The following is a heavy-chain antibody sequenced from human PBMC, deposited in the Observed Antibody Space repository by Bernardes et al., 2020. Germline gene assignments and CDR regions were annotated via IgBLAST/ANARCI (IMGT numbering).Heavy chain of an antibody. V-gene: IGHV1-3*01. D-gene: IGHD6-19*01. CDR1: GYTFTSYA. CDR2: INAGNGNT. Sequence: ASVKVSCKASGYTFTSYAMHWVRQAPGQRLEWMGWINAGNGNTKYSQKFQGRVTITRDTSASTAYMELSSLRSEDTAVYYCARELSHLRWLVRSGLDYWGQGTLVTVSS. CDR3: ARELSHLRWLVRSGLDY. J-gene: IGHJ4*02.